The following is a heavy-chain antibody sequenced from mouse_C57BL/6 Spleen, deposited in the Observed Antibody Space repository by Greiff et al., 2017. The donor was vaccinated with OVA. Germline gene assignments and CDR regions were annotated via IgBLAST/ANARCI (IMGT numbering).Heavy chain of an antibody. CDR2: IYPGSGST. J-gene: IGHJ3*01. CDR1: GYTFTSYW. Sequence: VQLQQPGAELVKPGASVQMSCKASGYTFTSYWITWVKQRPGQGLEWIGDIYPGSGSTNYNEKFKSKATLTVDTSSSTAYMQLSSLTSEDSAVYYCARGSYYDYDVLAYWGQGTLVTVSA. D-gene: IGHD2-4*01. V-gene: IGHV1-55*01. CDR3: ARGSYYDYDVLAY.